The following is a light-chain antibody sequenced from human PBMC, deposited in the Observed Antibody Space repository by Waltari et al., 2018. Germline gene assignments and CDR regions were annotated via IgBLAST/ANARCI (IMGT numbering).Light chain of an antibody. Sequence: DIQMTQSPSSLSASVGDRVTITCRASQSISSYLNWYQQKPGKAPKLLIYAASSLQSGVPSRFSGSGSATDFTLTISSLQPEDFATYYCQQSYGTPRTFGQGTRLEI. CDR2: AAS. CDR1: QSISSY. J-gene: IGKJ5*01. V-gene: IGKV1-39*01. CDR3: QQSYGTPRT.